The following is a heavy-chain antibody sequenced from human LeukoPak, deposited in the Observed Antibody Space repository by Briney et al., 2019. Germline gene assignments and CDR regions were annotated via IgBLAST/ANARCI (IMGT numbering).Heavy chain of an antibody. CDR1: GGSISSGSYY. Sequence: TLSLTCTVSGGSISSGSYYWSWIRQPAGKGLEWIGRIYTSGSTNYNPSLKSRVTMSVDTSKNQFSLKLSSVTAADTAVYYCAREALVVVPAATYNWFDPWGQGTLVTVSS. D-gene: IGHD2-2*01. J-gene: IGHJ5*02. CDR3: AREALVVVPAATYNWFDP. CDR2: IYTSGST. V-gene: IGHV4-61*02.